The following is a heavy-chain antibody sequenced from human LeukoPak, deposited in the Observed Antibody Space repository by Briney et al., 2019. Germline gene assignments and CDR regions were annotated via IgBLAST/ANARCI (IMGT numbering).Heavy chain of an antibody. Sequence: PGGSLRLSCAASGFTFGTHAMTWVRQAPGKGLEWVPGMSGSGDTTYYADSVKGRFTISRDNPKNTLFLQMNSLRAEDTAVYYCAKLAGISGWYVYYFDYWGQGTLVTVS. CDR2: MSGSGDTT. J-gene: IGHJ4*02. D-gene: IGHD6-19*01. V-gene: IGHV3-23*01. CDR1: GFTFGTHA. CDR3: AKLAGISGWYVYYFDY.